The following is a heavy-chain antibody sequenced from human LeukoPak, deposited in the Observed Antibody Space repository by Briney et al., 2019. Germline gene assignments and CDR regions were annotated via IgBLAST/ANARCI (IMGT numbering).Heavy chain of an antibody. CDR1: GGSISSGSYY. D-gene: IGHD2-2*01. CDR3: ASGGVVPATYYYYYYMDV. Sequence: SQTLSLTCTVSGGSISSGSYYWSWIRQPAGKGLEWMGRIYTSGSTNYNPSLKSRVTISVDTSKNQFSLKLSSVTAADTAVYYCASGGVVPATYYYYYYMDVWGKGTTVTVSS. J-gene: IGHJ6*03. V-gene: IGHV4-61*02. CDR2: IYTSGST.